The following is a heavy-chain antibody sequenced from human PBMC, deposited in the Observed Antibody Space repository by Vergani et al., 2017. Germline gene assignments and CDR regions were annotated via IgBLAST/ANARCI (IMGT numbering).Heavy chain of an antibody. CDR3: ARWCNEKRLDS. Sequence: QVQLVESEGGVVQPGRSLTLSCVASGFTFSSHGMHWVRQAPGKGLEWVAVIWYDGSNKYYVDSVKGRFTISRDNSKNTRYLKMSSMRVEDTAVYYCARWCNEKRLDSWGKGTLVTVSS. CDR2: IWYDGSNK. V-gene: IGHV3-33*01. CDR1: GFTFSSHG. D-gene: IGHD2-15*01. J-gene: IGHJ5*01.